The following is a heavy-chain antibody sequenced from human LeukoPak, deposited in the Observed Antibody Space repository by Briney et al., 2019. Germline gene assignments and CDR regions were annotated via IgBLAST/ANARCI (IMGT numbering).Heavy chain of an antibody. CDR1: GGTFSSYA. CDR3: ARETDYDFWSGPWFDP. J-gene: IGHJ5*02. V-gene: IGHV1-69*05. Sequence: SVKVSCKASGGTFSSYAISWVRQGPGQGLEWMGGIIPIFGTANYAQKFQGRVTITTDESTSTAYMELSSLRSEDTAVYYCARETDYDFWSGPWFDPWGQGTLVTVSS. D-gene: IGHD3-3*01. CDR2: IIPIFGTA.